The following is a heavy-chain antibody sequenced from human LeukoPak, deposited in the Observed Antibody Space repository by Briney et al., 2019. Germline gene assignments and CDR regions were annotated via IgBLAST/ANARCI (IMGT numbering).Heavy chain of an antibody. CDR1: EFTVSSNY. V-gene: IGHV3-66*01. D-gene: IGHD6-19*01. Sequence: GGSLRLSCAASEFTVSSNYMSWVRQAPEKGPEWVSVIYGVYTTYYTDSVNGRFTISRDNSKNTLYLQINTLRAEDTAVYYCARGIEDGYSSGWYYFDYWGQGTLVTVSS. CDR3: ARGIEDGYSSGWYYFDY. J-gene: IGHJ4*02. CDR2: IYGVYTT.